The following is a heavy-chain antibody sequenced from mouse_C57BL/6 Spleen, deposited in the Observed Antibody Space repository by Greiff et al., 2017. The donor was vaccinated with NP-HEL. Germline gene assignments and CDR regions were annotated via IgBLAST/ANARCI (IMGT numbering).Heavy chain of an antibody. J-gene: IGHJ4*01. CDR1: GYAFSSYW. CDR3: ARQMVVNAMDY. CDR2: IYPGDGDT. Sequence: QVQLQQSGAELVKPGASVKISCKASGYAFSSYWMNWVKQRPGKGLEWIGQIYPGDGDTNYNGKFKGKATLTADKSSSTAYMQLSGLTSEDSAVYFCARQMVVNAMDYWGQGTSVTVSS. D-gene: IGHD1-1*01. V-gene: IGHV1-80*01.